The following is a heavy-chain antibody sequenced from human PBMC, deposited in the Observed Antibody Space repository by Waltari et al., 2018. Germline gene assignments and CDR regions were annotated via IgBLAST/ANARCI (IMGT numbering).Heavy chain of an antibody. CDR1: GYTFTDYY. J-gene: IGHJ4*02. CDR2: VDPEDGET. Sequence: EVQLVQSGAEVKKPGATVKISCKASGYTFTDYYMHWVQQAPGNGLEWMGRVDPEDGETIYAEKFQGRVTITADTATDTAYMELSSLRSEDTAVYYCATAQLTGDRGAGVFSFDYWGQGTLVTVSS. CDR3: ATAQLTGDRGAGVFSFDY. V-gene: IGHV1-69-2*01. D-gene: IGHD7-27*01.